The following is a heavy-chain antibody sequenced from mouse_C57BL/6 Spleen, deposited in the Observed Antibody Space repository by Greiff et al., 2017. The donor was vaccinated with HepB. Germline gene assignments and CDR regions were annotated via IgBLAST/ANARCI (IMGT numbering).Heavy chain of an antibody. V-gene: IGHV1-50*01. Sequence: QVQLQQSGAELVKPGASVKLSCKASGYTFTSYWMQWVKQRPGQGLEWIGEIDPSDSYTNYNQKFKGKATLTVDTSSSTAYMQLSSLTSEDSAVYYCARAGDYAMCYWGQGTSVTVSS. J-gene: IGHJ4*01. CDR3: ARAGDYAMCY. CDR1: GYTFTSYW. CDR2: IDPSDSYT.